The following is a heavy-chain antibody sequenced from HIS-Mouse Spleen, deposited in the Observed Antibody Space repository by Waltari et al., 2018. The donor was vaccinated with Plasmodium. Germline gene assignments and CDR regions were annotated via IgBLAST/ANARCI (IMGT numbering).Heavy chain of an antibody. CDR3: ARSIAATVTFYFDY. CDR2: IYYSGST. Sequence: QVQLQESGPGLVKPSHTLSLTCTVPGGSISSCGYSWSLILQHPGKGLEWIGYIYYSGSTYYNPSLKSRVTISVDTSKNQFSLKLSSVTAADTAVYYCARSIAATVTFYFDYWGQGTLVTVSS. J-gene: IGHJ4*02. D-gene: IGHD6-13*01. CDR1: GGSISSCGYS. V-gene: IGHV4-31*03.